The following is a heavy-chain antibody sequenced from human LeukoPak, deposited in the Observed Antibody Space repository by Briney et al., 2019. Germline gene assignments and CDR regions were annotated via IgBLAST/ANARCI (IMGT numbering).Heavy chain of an antibody. D-gene: IGHD3-22*01. Sequence: SETLSLTCTVSGGSISSYYWSWIRQPPGKRLEWIGYIYYSGSTNYNPSLKSRVTISVDTSKNQFSLKLSSVTAADTAVYYCARVAHYYDSSGYYDYWGQGTLVTVPS. J-gene: IGHJ4*02. CDR2: IYYSGST. V-gene: IGHV4-59*01. CDR1: GGSISSYY. CDR3: ARVAHYYDSSGYYDY.